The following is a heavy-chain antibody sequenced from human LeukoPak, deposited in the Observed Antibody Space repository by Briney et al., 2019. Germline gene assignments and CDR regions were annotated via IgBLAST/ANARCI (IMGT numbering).Heavy chain of an antibody. V-gene: IGHV1-18*01. J-gene: IGHJ6*02. Sequence: ASVTVSCTASGYTFTSYGISWVRQAPGQGLEWMGWISAYNGNTNYAQKLQGRVTMTTDTSTSTAYMELRSLRSDDTAVYYCASKEAAAGTGDYYYYGMDVWGQGTTVTVSS. CDR3: ASKEAAAGTGDYYYYGMDV. CDR1: GYTFTSYG. D-gene: IGHD6-13*01. CDR2: ISAYNGNT.